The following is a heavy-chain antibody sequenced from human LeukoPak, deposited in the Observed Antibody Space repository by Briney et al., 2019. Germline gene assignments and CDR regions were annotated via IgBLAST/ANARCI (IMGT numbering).Heavy chain of an antibody. CDR2: INPNSGGT. V-gene: IGHV1-2*02. CDR3: ARVRKQYQLLGSPPFDY. Sequence: ASVKVSCKASGYTFTGYYMHWVRQAPGQGLEWMGWINPNSGGTNCAQKFQGRVTMTRDTSISTVYMELSSLRSEDTAVYYCARVRKQYQLLGSPPFDYWGQGTLVTVSS. CDR1: GYTFTGYY. D-gene: IGHD2-2*01. J-gene: IGHJ4*02.